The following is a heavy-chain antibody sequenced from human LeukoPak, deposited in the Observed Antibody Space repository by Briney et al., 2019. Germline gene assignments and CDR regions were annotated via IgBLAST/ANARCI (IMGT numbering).Heavy chain of an antibody. CDR2: IWYDGSNK. CDR1: GFTFSSYA. V-gene: IGHV3-33*08. Sequence: SGGSLRLSCAASGFTFSSYAMSWVRQAPGKGLEWVAVIWYDGSNKYYADSVKGRFTISRDNSKNTLYLQMNSLRAEDTAVYYCARDPGSYLDYWGQGTLVTVSS. J-gene: IGHJ4*02. CDR3: ARDPGSYLDY. D-gene: IGHD1-26*01.